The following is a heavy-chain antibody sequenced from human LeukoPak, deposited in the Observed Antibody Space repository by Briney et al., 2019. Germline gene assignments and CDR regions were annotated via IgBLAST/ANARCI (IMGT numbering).Heavy chain of an antibody. V-gene: IGHV3-15*01. Sequence: GSLRLSCAVSGFTFSNAWMSWVRQAPGKGLEWVGRIKSKTDGGTTDYAAPVKGRFTISRDGSKNTLYLQMNSLKTEDTAVYYCTTGEGIVATIKDYFDYWGQGTLVTVSS. D-gene: IGHD5-12*01. CDR3: TTGEGIVATIKDYFDY. CDR2: IKSKTDGGTT. CDR1: GFTFSNAW. J-gene: IGHJ4*02.